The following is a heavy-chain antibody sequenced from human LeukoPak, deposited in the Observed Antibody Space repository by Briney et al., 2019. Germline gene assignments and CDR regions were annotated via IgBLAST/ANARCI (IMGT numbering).Heavy chain of an antibody. CDR2: IRYDGIVT. D-gene: IGHD4-17*01. V-gene: IGHV3-74*01. Sequence: PGGSLRLSCVASEFTFSNYWIHWVRQPPGKGLVWVSRIRYDGIVTNYADSVEGRFTISRDNAKNTVHLQMNSLRDDDTAVYYCARDWVTTSGWGFDPWGQGTLVTVSS. CDR3: ARDWVTTSGWGFDP. CDR1: EFTFSNYW. J-gene: IGHJ5*02.